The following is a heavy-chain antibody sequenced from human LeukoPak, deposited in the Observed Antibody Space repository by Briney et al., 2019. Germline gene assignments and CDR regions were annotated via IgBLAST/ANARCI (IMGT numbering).Heavy chain of an antibody. CDR1: GGSINSDSHY. V-gene: IGHV4-39*01. CDR3: ARRGRSGFDY. Sequence: PSETLSLTCTVSGGSINSDSHYWGWVRQPPGKGLGWIASVYYSGSTYYSPSLKSRVIISVDTSKNQFSLKLSSVTAADTAVYYCARRGRSGFDYWGQGTLVTVSS. CDR2: VYYSGST. D-gene: IGHD1-26*01. J-gene: IGHJ4*02.